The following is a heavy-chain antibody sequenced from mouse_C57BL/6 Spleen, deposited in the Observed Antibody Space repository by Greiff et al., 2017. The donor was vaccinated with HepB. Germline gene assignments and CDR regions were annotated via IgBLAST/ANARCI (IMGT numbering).Heavy chain of an antibody. CDR2: INPSNGGT. Sequence: QVQLQQPGTELVKPGASVKLSCKASGYTFTSYWMHWVKQRPGQGLEWIGNINPSNGGTNYNEKFKSKTTLTVDKSSSTAYMQLSSLTSEDSAVYYCARGEFITTVRGAMDYWGQGTSVTVSS. V-gene: IGHV1-53*01. D-gene: IGHD1-1*01. CDR3: ARGEFITTVRGAMDY. CDR1: GYTFTSYW. J-gene: IGHJ4*01.